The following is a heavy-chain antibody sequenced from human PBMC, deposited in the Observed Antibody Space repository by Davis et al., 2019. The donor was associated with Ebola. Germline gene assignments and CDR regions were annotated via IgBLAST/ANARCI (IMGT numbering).Heavy chain of an antibody. CDR1: GGSISSSNW. D-gene: IGHD4-17*01. CDR2: IYHSGST. V-gene: IGHV4-4*02. CDR3: ATTLNDYAARTLRGDGGGLDV. J-gene: IGHJ6*02. Sequence: MPSETLSLTCAVSGGSISSSNWWSWVRQPPGMGLEWIGEIYHSGSTNYNPSLKSRVTISVDKSKNQFSLKLSSVTAADTAVYYCATTLNDYAARTLRGDGGGLDVWGQGTTVTVSS.